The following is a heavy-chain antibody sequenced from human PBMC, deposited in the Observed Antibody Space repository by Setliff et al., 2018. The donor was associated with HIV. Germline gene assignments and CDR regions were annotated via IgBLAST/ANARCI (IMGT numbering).Heavy chain of an antibody. CDR2: ISSSSSPI. D-gene: IGHD6-13*01. J-gene: IGHJ1*01. V-gene: IGHV3-48*01. CDR1: GFTFSNYG. Sequence: QSGGSLRLSCAASGFTFSNYGMNWVRQAPGKGLEWIAYISSSSSPIYYAASVRGRFTIPRDSGENSLYLQMNSLRVEDTAMYYCARDHGSNWYSTGLSAESFQQWGQGTLVTVSS. CDR3: ARDHGSNWYSTGLSAESFQQ.